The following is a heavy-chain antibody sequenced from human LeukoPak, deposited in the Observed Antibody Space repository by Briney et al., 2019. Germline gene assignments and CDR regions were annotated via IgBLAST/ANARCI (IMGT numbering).Heavy chain of an antibody. CDR3: ARVVVVPAASGDWFDP. Sequence: PGGSLRLSCAASGFTFSGSWMSWVLQAPGKGLEWVGNINEDGSEKYYVDSVKGRFTISRDNAKNSLYLQMNSLRAEDTAVYYCARVVVVPAASGDWFDPWGQGTLVTVSS. CDR2: INEDGSEK. J-gene: IGHJ5*02. V-gene: IGHV3-7*01. D-gene: IGHD2-2*01. CDR1: GFTFSGSW.